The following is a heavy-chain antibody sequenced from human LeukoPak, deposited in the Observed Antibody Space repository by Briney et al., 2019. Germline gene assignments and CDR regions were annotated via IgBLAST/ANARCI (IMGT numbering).Heavy chain of an antibody. J-gene: IGHJ6*02. CDR1: GFTLSDHV. D-gene: IGHD6-19*01. V-gene: IGHV3-30*04. CDR2: TSYDGTNK. Sequence: GGSLRLSCAASGFTLSDHVMHWVRQAPGKGLEWVAGTSYDGTNKYEADSVKGRFIISRDNSKNTLFLQMNSLRAEDTAVYYCAKAVAGRYYYGMDVWGQGTTVTVSS. CDR3: AKAVAGRYYYGMDV.